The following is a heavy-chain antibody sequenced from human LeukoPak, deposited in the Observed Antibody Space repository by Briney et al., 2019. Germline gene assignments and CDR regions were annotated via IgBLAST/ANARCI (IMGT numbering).Heavy chain of an antibody. CDR1: GFTFSSYW. CDR3: ARHVLYYYGSGSYIGPFDY. D-gene: IGHD3-10*01. CDR2: INHSGST. Sequence: GSLRLSCAASGFTFSSYWMSWIRQPPGKGLEWIGEINHSGSTNYNPSLKSRVTISVDTSKNQFSLKLSSVTAADTAVYYCARHVLYYYGSGSYIGPFDYWGQGTLLTVSS. J-gene: IGHJ4*02. V-gene: IGHV4-34*01.